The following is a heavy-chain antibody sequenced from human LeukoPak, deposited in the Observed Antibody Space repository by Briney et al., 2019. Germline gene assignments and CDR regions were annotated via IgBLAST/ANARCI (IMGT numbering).Heavy chain of an antibody. Sequence: GGSLRFSCAASGFTFSSYWMHWVRQAPGKGLVWVSRINSDGSSTSYADSVKGRFTISRDNAKNTLYLQMNSLRAEDTAVYYCARDRYGPRTGGAVATYYYYGMDVWGQGTTFSVSS. CDR3: ARDRYGPRTGGAVATYYYYGMDV. J-gene: IGHJ6*02. V-gene: IGHV3-74*01. CDR1: GFTFSSYW. CDR2: INSDGSST. D-gene: IGHD6-19*01.